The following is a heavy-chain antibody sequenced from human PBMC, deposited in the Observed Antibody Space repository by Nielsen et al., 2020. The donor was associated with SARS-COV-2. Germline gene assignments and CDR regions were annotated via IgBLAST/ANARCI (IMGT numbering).Heavy chain of an antibody. CDR3: TRLPSQGLANQVGWYFQH. CDR2: VYPGDSDT. Sequence: GESLKISCKASGYNFINYWIGWVRQRPGKGLEWMGIVYPGDSDTRYSPSFQGQVTISADKSIDTAYLQWSSLKASDSAVYFCTRLPSQGLANQVGWYFQHWGQGTLVTVSS. D-gene: IGHD2-15*01. V-gene: IGHV5-51*01. J-gene: IGHJ1*01. CDR1: GYNFINYW.